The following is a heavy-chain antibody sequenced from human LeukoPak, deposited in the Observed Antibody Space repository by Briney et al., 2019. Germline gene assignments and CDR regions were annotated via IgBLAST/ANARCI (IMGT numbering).Heavy chain of an antibody. CDR3: ARDWLAGNPYHAFDL. Sequence: RGSLRLSCAASGFTFSSYWMSWVRQAPGKGLECVANIKEDGSEEYYVDSVKGRFSISRDNAKNSLYLQMNSLRAEDTAVYYCARDWLAGNPYHAFDLWGKGTMVTVSS. D-gene: IGHD3-22*01. V-gene: IGHV3-7*01. J-gene: IGHJ3*01. CDR2: IKEDGSEE. CDR1: GFTFSSYW.